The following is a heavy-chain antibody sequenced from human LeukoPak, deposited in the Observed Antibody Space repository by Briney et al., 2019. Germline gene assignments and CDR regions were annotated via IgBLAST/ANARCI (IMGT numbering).Heavy chain of an antibody. Sequence: SETLSLTCTVSGYSISGGYFWGWIRQPPGKGLEWIGSIYHSGSTYYNPSLKGRVTISVDTSKNQFSLKLSSVTAADTAVYYCARGRIAVADFGIWGQGTMVTVSS. CDR2: IYHSGST. D-gene: IGHD6-19*01. CDR3: ARGRIAVADFGI. J-gene: IGHJ3*02. V-gene: IGHV4-38-2*02. CDR1: GYSISGGYF.